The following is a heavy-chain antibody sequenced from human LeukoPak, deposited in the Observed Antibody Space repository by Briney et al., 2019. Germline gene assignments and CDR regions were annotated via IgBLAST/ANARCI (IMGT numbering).Heavy chain of an antibody. CDR2: SGGSGGRT. Sequence: GGSLRLSCAASGFTFPRHAMSWVRQAPGKGLEWVASSGGSGGRTHYADSVKGRFTISRDNAKNTLYLQMNSLRAEDTAVYYCAREGRCSSTSCHSFDYWGQGTLVTVSS. D-gene: IGHD2-2*02. V-gene: IGHV3-23*01. CDR3: AREGRCSSTSCHSFDY. CDR1: GFTFPRHA. J-gene: IGHJ4*02.